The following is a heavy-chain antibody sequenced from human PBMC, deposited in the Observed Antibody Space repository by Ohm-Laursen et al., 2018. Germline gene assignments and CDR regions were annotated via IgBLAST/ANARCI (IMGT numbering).Heavy chain of an antibody. CDR2: MSPNSGNT. D-gene: IGHD6-19*01. Sequence: ASVKVSCKASGYTFTGYYMHWVRQATGQGLEWMGWMSPNSGNTGYAQNFQGRVTMTRNTSISTAYMELSSLRSEDTAVYYCARGRSSGWFYDWGQGTLVTVSS. CDR3: ARGRSSGWFYD. J-gene: IGHJ4*02. CDR1: GYTFTGYY. V-gene: IGHV1-8*02.